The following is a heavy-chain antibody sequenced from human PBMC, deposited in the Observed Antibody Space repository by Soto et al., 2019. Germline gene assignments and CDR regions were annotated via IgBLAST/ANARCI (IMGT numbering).Heavy chain of an antibody. V-gene: IGHV5-51*01. Sequence: GESLKISCKGSGYSFTSYWIGWVRQMPGKGLEWMGSIYPGDSDTRYSPSFQGQVTISADKSISTAYLQWSSLKASDTAMYYCARPELAPPVDGAFDIWGQGTMVTVSS. D-gene: IGHD5-12*01. CDR2: IYPGDSDT. CDR1: GYSFTSYW. J-gene: IGHJ3*02. CDR3: ARPELAPPVDGAFDI.